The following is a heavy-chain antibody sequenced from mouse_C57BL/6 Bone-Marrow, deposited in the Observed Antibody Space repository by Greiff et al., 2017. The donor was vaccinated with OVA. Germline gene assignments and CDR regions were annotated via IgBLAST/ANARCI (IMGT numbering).Heavy chain of an antibody. D-gene: IGHD3-2*02. CDR2: INPSNGGT. CDR1: GYTFTSYW. V-gene: IGHV1-53*01. J-gene: IGHJ3*01. CDR3: ARYDQATPAWFAY. Sequence: QVQLQQPGTELVKPGASVKLSCKASGYTFTSYWMHWVKQRPGQGLEWIGNINPSNGGTNYNEKFKGKATLTVDKSSSTAYMQLSSLTSEDSAVYYCARYDQATPAWFAYWGQGTLVTVSA.